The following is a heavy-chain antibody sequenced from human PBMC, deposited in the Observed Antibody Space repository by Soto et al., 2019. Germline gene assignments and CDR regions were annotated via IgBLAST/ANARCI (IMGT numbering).Heavy chain of an antibody. CDR3: AKGIFGVDLVDY. D-gene: IGHD3-3*01. V-gene: IGHV3-43*01. J-gene: IGHJ4*02. Sequence: GGSLRLSCAASGFTFDDYTMHWVRQAPGKGLEWVSLISWDGGSTYYADSVKGRFTISRDNSKNSLYLQMNSLRTEDTALYYCAKGIFGVDLVDYWGQGTLVTVSS. CDR1: GFTFDDYT. CDR2: ISWDGGST.